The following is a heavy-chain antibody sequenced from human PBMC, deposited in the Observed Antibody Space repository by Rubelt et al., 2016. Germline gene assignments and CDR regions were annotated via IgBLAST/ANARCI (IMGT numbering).Heavy chain of an antibody. D-gene: IGHD3-10*01. V-gene: IGHV1-69*04. Sequence: KPGSSVKVSCKASGGTFSSYAISWVRQAPGQGLEWTGRIIPTLGIANYAQKFQGRVTITADKSTSTAYLELSSLRSGDTAGTYCAGAITMVRGRDWYFDLWGRGTLVTVSS. CDR2: IIPTLGIA. J-gene: IGHJ2*01. CDR3: AGAITMVRGRDWYFDL. CDR1: GGTFSSYA.